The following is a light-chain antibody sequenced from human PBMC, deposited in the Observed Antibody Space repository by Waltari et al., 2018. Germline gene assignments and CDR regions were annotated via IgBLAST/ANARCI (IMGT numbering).Light chain of an antibody. Sequence: ELVLTQSPATLSSSPGERATLSCRASQSVSTYLAWYQQKPGQVPRLLIYGASNRATGIPARFSGSGSGTDFTLTISSLEPEDFAVYYCQQRISWLGWTFGQGTKVEIK. CDR3: QQRISWLGWT. J-gene: IGKJ1*01. CDR1: QSVSTY. V-gene: IGKV3-11*01. CDR2: GAS.